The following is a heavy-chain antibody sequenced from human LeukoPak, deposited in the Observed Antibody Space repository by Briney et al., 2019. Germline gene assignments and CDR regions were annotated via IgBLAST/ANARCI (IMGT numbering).Heavy chain of an antibody. D-gene: IGHD3-10*01. Sequence: GGSLRLSCAASGFTVSSNYMSWVRQAPGKGLEWVSVSYSGGSTYYADSVKGRFTISRDNSKNTLYLQMNSLRAEDTAVYYCARDAPNTYYYGSGSLGYWGQGTLVTVSS. CDR3: ARDAPNTYYYGSGSLGY. CDR2: SYSGGST. CDR1: GFTVSSNY. V-gene: IGHV3-66*02. J-gene: IGHJ4*02.